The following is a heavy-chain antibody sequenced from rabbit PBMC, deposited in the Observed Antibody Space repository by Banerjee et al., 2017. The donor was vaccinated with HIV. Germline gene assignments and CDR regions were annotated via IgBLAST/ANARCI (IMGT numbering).Heavy chain of an antibody. J-gene: IGHJ4*01. CDR2: IDTGSRGYT. V-gene: IGHV1S40*01. CDR1: GIDFSSYYY. Sequence: QSLEESGGDLVKPGASLTLTCTASGIDFSSYYYMCWVRQAPGKGLEWIACIDTGSRGYTWYASWAKGRFTISKTSSATVTLQMTSLTAADTATYFCARDLAGVSGWNFNLWGPGTLVTVS. D-gene: IGHD1-1*01. CDR3: ARDLAGVSGWNFNL.